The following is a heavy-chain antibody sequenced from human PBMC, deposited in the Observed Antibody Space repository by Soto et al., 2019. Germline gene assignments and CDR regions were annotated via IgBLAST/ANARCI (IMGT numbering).Heavy chain of an antibody. CDR1: GFTFSSYA. V-gene: IGHV3-30-3*01. D-gene: IGHD3-10*01. CDR3: ARDRYYYGSGTLAYYYYGMDV. J-gene: IGHJ6*02. CDR2: ISYDGSNK. Sequence: LRLSCAASGFTFSSYAMHWVRQAPGKGLEWVAVISYDGSNKYYADSVKGRFTISRDNSKNTLYLQMNSLRAEDTAVYYCARDRYYYGSGTLAYYYYGMDVWGQGTTVTVSS.